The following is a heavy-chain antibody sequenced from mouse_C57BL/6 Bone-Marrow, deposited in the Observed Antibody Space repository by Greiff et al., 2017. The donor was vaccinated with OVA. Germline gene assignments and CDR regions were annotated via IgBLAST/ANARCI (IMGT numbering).Heavy chain of an antibody. CDR3: AREGCGSSEMAY. Sequence: EVQGVESGGGLVKPGGSLKLSCAASGFTFSSYAMSWVRQTPEKRLEWVATISDGGSYTYYPDNVKGRFTISRDNAKNNLYLQMSHLKSEDTAMYYCAREGCGSSEMAYWGQGTLVTVSA. D-gene: IGHD1-1*01. V-gene: IGHV5-4*01. CDR1: GFTFSSYA. J-gene: IGHJ3*01. CDR2: ISDGGSYT.